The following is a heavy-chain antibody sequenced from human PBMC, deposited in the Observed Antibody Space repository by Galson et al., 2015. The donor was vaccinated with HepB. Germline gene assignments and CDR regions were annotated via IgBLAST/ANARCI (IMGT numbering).Heavy chain of an antibody. V-gene: IGHV3-21*01. CDR3: ARDWSGGYPNLDY. D-gene: IGHD1-26*01. Sequence: SLRLSCAASGFTFSSYSMHWVRQAPGKGLEWVASISSSSSYIYYADSVKGRFTISRDNAKNSPYLQVNSLRAEDTAVYYCARDWSGGYPNLDYWGQGTLFTVSS. J-gene: IGHJ4*02. CDR2: ISSSSSYI. CDR1: GFTFSSYS.